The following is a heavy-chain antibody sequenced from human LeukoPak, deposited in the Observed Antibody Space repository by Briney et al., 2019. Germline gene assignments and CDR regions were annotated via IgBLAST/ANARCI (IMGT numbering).Heavy chain of an antibody. CDR3: ARDYCGGDCYSDLSAFDI. Sequence: SVKVSCKASGGTFSSYAISWVRQAPGQGLEWMGGIIPIFGTANYAQKFQGRVTITADESTSTAYMELSSLRSEDTAVYYCARDYCGGDCYSDLSAFDIWGQGTMVTVSS. CDR2: IIPIFGTA. V-gene: IGHV1-69*13. D-gene: IGHD2-21*01. J-gene: IGHJ3*02. CDR1: GGTFSSYA.